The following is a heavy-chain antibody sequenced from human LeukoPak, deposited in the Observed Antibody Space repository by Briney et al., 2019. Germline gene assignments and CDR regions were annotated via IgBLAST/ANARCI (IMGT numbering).Heavy chain of an antibody. Sequence: ASVKVSCKASGYTFTSYAMNWVRQAPGQGLEWMGWINPNTGIPTYAQGFTGRFVFSLDTSVSTAYLHISSLKTEDTAVYYCARDAATINFDYWGQGTLVTVSS. D-gene: IGHD5-24*01. J-gene: IGHJ4*02. CDR1: GYTFTSYA. V-gene: IGHV7-4-1*02. CDR2: INPNTGIP. CDR3: ARDAATINFDY.